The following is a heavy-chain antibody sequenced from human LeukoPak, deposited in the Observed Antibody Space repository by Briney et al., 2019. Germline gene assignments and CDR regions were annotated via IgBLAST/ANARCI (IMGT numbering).Heavy chain of an antibody. CDR3: ARDGIVVTGDAYDI. V-gene: IGHV1-46*01. Sequence: ASLKVSCKASGYTFTSYYMHWVRQAPGRGLEWMGIINPSDGSTSYAKKFQGRVTMTRDTSTSTVYMELSSLRSEDTAVYYCARDGIVVTGDAYDIWGQGTKVTVSS. D-gene: IGHD3-22*01. CDR1: GYTFTSYY. J-gene: IGHJ3*02. CDR2: INPSDGST.